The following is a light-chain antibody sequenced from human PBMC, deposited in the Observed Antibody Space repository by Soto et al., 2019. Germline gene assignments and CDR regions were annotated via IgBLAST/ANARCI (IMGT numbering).Light chain of an antibody. CDR2: GAS. J-gene: IGKJ5*01. CDR3: QQYSTSPIS. CDR1: QVTSRY. V-gene: IGKV3-20*01. Sequence: ENVLTQSPGTLSLSPGERATLSCRASQVTSRYLSWYQQRPGQAPRLLIYGASSRATGIPDRFSGSGSGTDYTPTISRLEPEDFAEYYCQQYSTSPISFGQGTRLEIK.